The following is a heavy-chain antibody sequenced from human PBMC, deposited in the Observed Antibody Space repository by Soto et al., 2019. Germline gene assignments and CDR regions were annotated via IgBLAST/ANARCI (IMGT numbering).Heavy chain of an antibody. CDR3: AKDPYFDY. V-gene: IGHV3-21*04. CDR1: GFTFSTYS. J-gene: IGHJ4*02. CDR2: ITTSSSYR. Sequence: GGSLRLSCAASGFTFSTYSMNWVRQAPGKGLGWVSDITTSSSYRYYADSVKGRFTISRDDAKNTLYLQMNSLRAEDTAVYYCAKDPYFDYWGQGTLVTVSS.